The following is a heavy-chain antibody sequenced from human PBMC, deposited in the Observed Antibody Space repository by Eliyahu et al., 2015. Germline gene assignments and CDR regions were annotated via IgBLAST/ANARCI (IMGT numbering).Heavy chain of an antibody. D-gene: IGHD4-17*01. CDR2: INHSGST. CDR1: GGSFSGYY. J-gene: IGHJ4*02. CDR3: ARTIPNDYGDDGDY. V-gene: IGHV4-34*01. Sequence: QVQLQQWGAGLLKPSETLSLTCAVYGGSFSGYYWSWIRQPPGKGLEWIGEINHSGSTNYXPSLKSRVTISVDTSKNQFSLKLSSVTAADTAVYYCARTIPNDYGDDGDYWGQGTLVTVSS.